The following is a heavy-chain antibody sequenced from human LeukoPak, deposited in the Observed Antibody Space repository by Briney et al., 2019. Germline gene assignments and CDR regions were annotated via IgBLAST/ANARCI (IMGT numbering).Heavy chain of an antibody. CDR2: ISAYNGNT. J-gene: IGHJ6*02. CDR1: GYTFTSYG. CDR3: ARAIGSSGWYNYYYYDMDV. V-gene: IGHV1-18*01. D-gene: IGHD6-19*01. Sequence: ASVKVSCKASGYTFTSYGISWVRQAPGQGLEWMGWISAYNGNTNYAQKLQGRVTMTTDTSTSTAYMELRSLRSGDTAVYYCARAIGSSGWYNYYYYDMDVWGQGTTVTVSS.